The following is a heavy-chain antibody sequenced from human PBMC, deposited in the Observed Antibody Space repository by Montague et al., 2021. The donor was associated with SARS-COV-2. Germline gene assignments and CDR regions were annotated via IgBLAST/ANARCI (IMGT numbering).Heavy chain of an antibody. CDR2: IYDSGNA. CDR3: AGQTDDVCYSLDV. V-gene: IGHV4-59*08. J-gene: IGHJ6*02. CDR1: GGSIRNYY. Sequence: SETLSLTCAVYGGSIRNYYWSWIRQPPGRGLEWIAYIYDSGNADYNPSLKSRVTILVDTSKNQFSLKLSSVTAADTAVYYCAGQTDDVCYSLDVWGQGTTVTVS.